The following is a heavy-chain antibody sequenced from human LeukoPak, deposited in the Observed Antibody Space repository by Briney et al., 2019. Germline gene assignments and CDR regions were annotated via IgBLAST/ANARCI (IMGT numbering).Heavy chain of an antibody. V-gene: IGHV4-34*01. CDR2: INHSGST. Sequence: PSETLSLTCAVYGGSFSGYYWSWIRQPPGKGLEWIGEINHSGSTNYNPSLKSRVTISVDTSKNQFSLKLSSVTAADTAVYYCARVGYCTNGVCYRYFDYWGQGTLVTVSS. J-gene: IGHJ4*02. CDR3: ARVGYCTNGVCYRYFDY. CDR1: GGSFSGYY. D-gene: IGHD2-8*01.